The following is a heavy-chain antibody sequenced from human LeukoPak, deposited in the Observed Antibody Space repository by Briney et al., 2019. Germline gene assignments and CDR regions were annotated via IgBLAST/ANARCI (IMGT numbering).Heavy chain of an antibody. D-gene: IGHD2-2*01. CDR2: MNPNSGNT. CDR1: GYTFTSYD. J-gene: IGHJ3*02. V-gene: IGHV1-8*01. CDR3: ARDQHCSSTSCDYDAFDI. Sequence: ASVKVSCKASGYTFTSYDINWVRQATGQGLEWMGWMNPNSGNTGYAQKFQGRVTMTRNTSISTAYMELSSLRSEDTAVYYCARDQHCSSTSCDYDAFDIWGQGTMVTVSS.